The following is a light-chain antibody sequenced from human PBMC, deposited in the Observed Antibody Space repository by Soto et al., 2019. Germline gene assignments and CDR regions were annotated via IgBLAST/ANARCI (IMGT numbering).Light chain of an antibody. V-gene: IGKV1-5*01. CDR1: QSVSSW. Sequence: DIQMTQSPSTLSASLGDRVTITCRASQSVSSWLAWYQQKPGKAPKLLIYDASSLASGVPSRFSGSGSGTEFTLTISSLQPEDSAAYYCQQYNSCRRSFGEGTRVEIK. CDR2: DAS. J-gene: IGKJ4*02. CDR3: QQYNSCRRS.